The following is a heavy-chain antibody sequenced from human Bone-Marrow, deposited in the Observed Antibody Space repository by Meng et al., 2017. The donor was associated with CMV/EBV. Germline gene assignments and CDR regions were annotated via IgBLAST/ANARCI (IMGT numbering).Heavy chain of an antibody. CDR2: INHSGST. Sequence: GSLRLSCAVYGGSFSGYYWSWIRQPPGKGLEWIGGINHSGSTNYNPSLKSRVTISVDTSKNQFSLKLSSVTAADTAVYYCARLPYSSSSYIDYWGQGTLVTVSS. CDR1: GGSFSGYY. J-gene: IGHJ4*02. D-gene: IGHD6-6*01. V-gene: IGHV4-34*01. CDR3: ARLPYSSSSYIDY.